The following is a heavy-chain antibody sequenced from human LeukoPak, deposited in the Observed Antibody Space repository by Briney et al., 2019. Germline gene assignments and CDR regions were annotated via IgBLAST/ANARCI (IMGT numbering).Heavy chain of an antibody. CDR3: ARETRGY. CDR1: GYNFNNYG. J-gene: IGHJ4*02. V-gene: IGHV1-18*01. Sequence: ASVKVSCKASGYNFNNYGISWVRQAPGQGLQWMGWIIAYNGNTNYAQNFQGRVTMTTDTSTNTAYMELSRLRSDDTAVYYCARETRGYWGQGTLVTVSS. D-gene: IGHD3-10*01. CDR2: IIAYNGNT.